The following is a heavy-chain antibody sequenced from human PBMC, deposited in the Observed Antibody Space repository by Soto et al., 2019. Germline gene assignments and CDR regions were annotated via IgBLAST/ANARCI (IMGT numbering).Heavy chain of an antibody. CDR1: GFTFSNAW. J-gene: IGHJ4*02. CDR2: IKSKTDGGTT. V-gene: IGHV3-15*01. D-gene: IGHD6-6*01. CDR3: TTGEGSSNY. Sequence: ESGGGLVKPGGSLRLSCAASGFTFSNAWMSWVRQAPGKGLEWVGHIKSKTDGGTTDYAAPVKGRFTISRDDSKNTLYLQMSSLKTDDTAVYYCTTGEGSSNYWAQGTLVTVSS.